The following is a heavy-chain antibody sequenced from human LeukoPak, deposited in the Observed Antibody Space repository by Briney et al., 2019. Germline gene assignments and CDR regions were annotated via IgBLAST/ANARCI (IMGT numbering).Heavy chain of an antibody. V-gene: IGHV4-4*02. Sequence: PSETLSLTCAVSGGSINSSNWWSWVRQPPGKGLEWIGEIYHSGSTKYNPSLKSRVTISVDKSKNQFSLKLSSVTAADTAVYYCARRKGTEYYDFWSGYYIGWDAFDIWGQGTMVTVSS. CDR3: ARRKGTEYYDFWSGYYIGWDAFDI. D-gene: IGHD3-3*01. J-gene: IGHJ3*02. CDR2: IYHSGST. CDR1: GGSINSSNW.